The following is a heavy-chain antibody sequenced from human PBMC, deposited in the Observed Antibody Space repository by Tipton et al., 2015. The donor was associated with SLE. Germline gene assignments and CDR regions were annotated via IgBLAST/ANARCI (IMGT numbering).Heavy chain of an antibody. CDR2: ITYSEST. V-gene: IGHV4-59*01. CDR1: TGSISSYF. J-gene: IGHJ6*03. D-gene: IGHD3-10*01. CDR3: ARVGRIPSVRGSDYYYYYMDV. Sequence: TLSLTCTVSTGSISSYFWTWFRQPPGKGLEWIGYITYSESTNYNPSLKSRVTISVDKSKNHFSLKLNSVTAADTALYYCARVGRIPSVRGSDYYYYYMDVWGKGTTVTVSS.